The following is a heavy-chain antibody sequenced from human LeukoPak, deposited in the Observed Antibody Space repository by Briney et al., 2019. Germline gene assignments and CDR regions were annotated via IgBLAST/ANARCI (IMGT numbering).Heavy chain of an antibody. V-gene: IGHV3-48*03. J-gene: IGHJ4*02. CDR2: ISRSGSTI. CDR1: GFTFSSYE. D-gene: IGHD3-10*01. Sequence: SGGSLRLSCAASGFTFSSYEMNWVRQSPGKGLEWVSYISRSGSTIYYADSVKGRFTISRDNAKNSLYLQMNSLRAEDTAVYYCARGQRLVRGVVYDYWGQGTLVTVSS. CDR3: ARGQRLVRGVVYDY.